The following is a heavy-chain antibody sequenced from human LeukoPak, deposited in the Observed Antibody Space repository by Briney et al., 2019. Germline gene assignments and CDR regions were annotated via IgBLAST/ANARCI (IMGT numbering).Heavy chain of an antibody. V-gene: IGHV1-46*01. CDR3: ARDTANYYYDGSGYYFDY. CDR1: GYTFISYY. Sequence: ASMKVSCKASGYTFISYYMHWVRQAPGQGLEWMVIINPRGGSTSYAQKFQGRVTMTRDTSTSTVYMELSSLRSEDTAVYYCARDTANYYYDGSGYYFDYWGQGTLVTVSS. D-gene: IGHD3-22*01. J-gene: IGHJ4*02. CDR2: INPRGGST.